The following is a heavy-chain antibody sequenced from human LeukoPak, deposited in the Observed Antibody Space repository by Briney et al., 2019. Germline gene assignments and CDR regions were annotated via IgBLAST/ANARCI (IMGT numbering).Heavy chain of an antibody. CDR1: GFTFNSYG. J-gene: IGHJ4*02. D-gene: IGHD2-21*02. CDR2: IANDGRNS. V-gene: IGHV3-30*03. Sequence: GGSLRLSCAASGFTFNSYGMHWVRQAPGKGLEWAAFIANDGRNSYYADSVRGRFSISRDNTKNTLYLKMNSLRADDTAVYYCALQCGGGCLVDCWGQGTLVTVSS. CDR3: ALQCGGGCLVDC.